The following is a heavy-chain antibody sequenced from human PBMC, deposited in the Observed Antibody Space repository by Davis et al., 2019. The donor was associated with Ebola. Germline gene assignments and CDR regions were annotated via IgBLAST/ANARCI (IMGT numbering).Heavy chain of an antibody. CDR1: GYDFSKFW. D-gene: IGHD3-10*01. CDR3: ARLGSGSYYNVESWFDP. J-gene: IGHJ5*02. CDR2: IYPGDSDT. Sequence: GESLKISCKASGYDFSKFWIAWVRQMPGKGLEWMGIIYPGDSDTRYSPSFQGQVTISADKSISTAYLQWSSLKASDTAMYYCARLGSGSYYNVESWFDPWGQGTLVTVSS. V-gene: IGHV5-51*01.